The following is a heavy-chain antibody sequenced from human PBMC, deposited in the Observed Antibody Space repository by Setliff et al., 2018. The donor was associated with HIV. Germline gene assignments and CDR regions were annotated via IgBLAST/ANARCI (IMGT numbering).Heavy chain of an antibody. D-gene: IGHD5-12*01. CDR1: GFSLRTSKVG. J-gene: IGHJ4*02. Sequence: SGPTLVNPPQPLTLTCTFSGFSLRTSKVGVGWIRQPTGKALEFLALIYWDDDKRYSPYLKSRLTISKDPSKNQVVLTMTNMDPVDTAFYYCARDDDIGRFDYWGQGTLVTVSS. CDR2: IYWDDDK. CDR3: ARDDDIGRFDY. V-gene: IGHV2-5*02.